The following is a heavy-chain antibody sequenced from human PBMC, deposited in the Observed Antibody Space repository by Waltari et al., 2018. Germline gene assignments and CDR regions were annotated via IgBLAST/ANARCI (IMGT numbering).Heavy chain of an antibody. Sequence: QVRLLQSAAEVKKHGASVKVSCKASGYTFSSYGISWVRQAPGQGLEWMGWIGAYNGNTDYAQKFRGRVTLTTDRSTNTAYMELRSLRSDDTAFYYCASSSFCSSTTCYLGYWGQGTLVTVSS. D-gene: IGHD2-2*01. CDR3: ASSSFCSSTTCYLGY. J-gene: IGHJ4*02. V-gene: IGHV1-18*01. CDR2: IGAYNGNT. CDR1: GYTFSSYG.